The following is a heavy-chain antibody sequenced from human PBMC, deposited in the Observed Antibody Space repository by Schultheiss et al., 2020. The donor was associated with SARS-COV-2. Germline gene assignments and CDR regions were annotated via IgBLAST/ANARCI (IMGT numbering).Heavy chain of an antibody. CDR3: AREHGDPPKGY. CDR1: GFTFSHYG. J-gene: IGHJ4*02. V-gene: IGHV3-33*01. CDR2: VWSDETSK. Sequence: GGSLRLSCAASGFTFSHYGMHWVRQAPGKGLEWVALVWSDETSKFYVDSLKGRFTISRDNSKNTLYLQLNSVRAEDTAVYYCAREHGDPPKGYWGQGTLVTVSS. D-gene: IGHD4-17*01.